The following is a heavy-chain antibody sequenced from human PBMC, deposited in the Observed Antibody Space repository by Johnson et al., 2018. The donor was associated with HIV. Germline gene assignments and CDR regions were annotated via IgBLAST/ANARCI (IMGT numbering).Heavy chain of an antibody. J-gene: IGHJ3*01. CDR2: IKQDGSEK. Sequence: VQLVESGGGVVQPGRSLRLSCAASGFTFSSYAMHWVRQAPGKGLEWVANIKQDGSEKYYVDSVKGRFTISRDNSKNTLYLQMGSLRAEDMAVYYCTRESTPWGADYVGYGLDVWGQGTMVAVSS. D-gene: IGHD5-18*01. V-gene: IGHV3-7*01. CDR1: GFTFSSYA. CDR3: TRESTPWGADYVGYGLDV.